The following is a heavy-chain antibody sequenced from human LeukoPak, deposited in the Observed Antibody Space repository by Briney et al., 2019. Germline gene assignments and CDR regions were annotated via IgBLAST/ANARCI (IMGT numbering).Heavy chain of an antibody. Sequence: ASVKVSCKASGYTFTDYYMHWVRQAPGQGLEWMGWINPYSGGTVYAQKFQGRVIMTRDTSISTASMELNRLRSDDTAVYCCVRGFGGGLSYSSKRNFYYYMDVWGKGTTVTVSS. CDR2: INPYSGGT. D-gene: IGHD3-10*01. CDR3: VRGFGGGLSYSSKRNFYYYMDV. V-gene: IGHV1-2*02. CDR1: GYTFTDYY. J-gene: IGHJ6*03.